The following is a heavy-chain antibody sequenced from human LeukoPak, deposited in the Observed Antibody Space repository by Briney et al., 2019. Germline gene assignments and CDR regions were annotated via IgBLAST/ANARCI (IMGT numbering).Heavy chain of an antibody. CDR2: INHSGST. V-gene: IGHV4-39*07. J-gene: IGHJ4*02. CDR1: GASISSSSYY. D-gene: IGHD3-10*01. Sequence: PSETLPLTCTVSGASISSSSYYWGWIRQPPGQGLEWIGEINHSGSTNYNPSLKSRVTISVDTSKNQFSLKLSSVTAADTAVYYCARCTRITMVRGVIITGIYYFDYWGQGTLVTVSS. CDR3: ARCTRITMVRGVIITGIYYFDY.